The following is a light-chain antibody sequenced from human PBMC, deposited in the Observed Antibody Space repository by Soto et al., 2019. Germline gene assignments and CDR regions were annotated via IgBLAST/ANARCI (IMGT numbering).Light chain of an antibody. J-gene: IGKJ5*01. V-gene: IGKV3-11*01. CDR1: QTIKTY. Sequence: EIVLTQFPATLSLSPGERATLSCRAIQTIKTYLAWYQQKPGQAPRLLISDASNRATGVPARFSGSGSGTDFTLTINNLEPEDFAVYFCQQRNDWPRITFGQGTRLEIK. CDR3: QQRNDWPRIT. CDR2: DAS.